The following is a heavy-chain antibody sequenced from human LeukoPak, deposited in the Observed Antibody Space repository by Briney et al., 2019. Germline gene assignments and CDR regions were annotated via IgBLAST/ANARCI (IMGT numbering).Heavy chain of an antibody. Sequence: SVKVSCKASGGTFSSYAISWVRQAPGQGLEWMGGIIPIFGTANYAQKFQGRVTITTDESTSTAYMEMSSLRSEDTAVYYCARGRLRPYYYDSSGPTFDYWGQGTLVTVSS. J-gene: IGHJ4*02. CDR2: IIPIFGTA. V-gene: IGHV1-69*05. D-gene: IGHD3-22*01. CDR1: GGTFSSYA. CDR3: ARGRLRPYYYDSSGPTFDY.